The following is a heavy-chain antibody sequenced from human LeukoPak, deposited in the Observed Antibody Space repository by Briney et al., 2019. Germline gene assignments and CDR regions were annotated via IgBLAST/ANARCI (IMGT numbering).Heavy chain of an antibody. CDR3: ASERITMVRGVIRRNWFDP. V-gene: IGHV4-34*01. Sequence: PSETLSLTCAVYGGSFSGYYWSWIRQPPGKGLEWVGAINHSGSTNYNPSLKSRVTKSVDTPKNQFSLKLSSITVPDTAVYYCASERITMVRGVIRRNWFDPWGQGTLVTVSS. J-gene: IGHJ5*02. CDR2: INHSGST. CDR1: GGSFSGYY. D-gene: IGHD3-10*01.